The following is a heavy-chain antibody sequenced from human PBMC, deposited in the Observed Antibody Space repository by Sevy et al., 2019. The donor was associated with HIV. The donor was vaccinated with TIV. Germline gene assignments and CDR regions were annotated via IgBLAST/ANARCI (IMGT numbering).Heavy chain of an antibody. D-gene: IGHD3-3*01. CDR2: ISYEGSSK. CDR3: AIASGSYDDFWSGHDAFDI. CDR1: GFNFSSYG. J-gene: IGHJ3*02. Sequence: GGCLRLSCAASGFNFSSYGMHWVRQAPGKGLEWLAVISYEGSSKYYAESVKGRFTISRDNSKNTLYLQISILRAEDTAVYYCAIASGSYDDFWSGHDAFDIWGQGTMVTVSS. V-gene: IGHV3-30*03.